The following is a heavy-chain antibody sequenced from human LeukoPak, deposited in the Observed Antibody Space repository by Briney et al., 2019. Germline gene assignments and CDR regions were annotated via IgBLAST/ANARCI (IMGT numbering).Heavy chain of an antibody. V-gene: IGHV4-61*08. CDR1: GGSISSGGYY. Sequence: MSSETLSLTCAVSGGSISSGGYYWSWIRQPPGKGLEWIGYIYYSGSTNYNPSLKSRVTISVDTSKNQFSLKLSSVTAADTAVYYCARRSYYGHFDYWGQGTLVTVSS. J-gene: IGHJ4*02. D-gene: IGHD3-10*01. CDR2: IYYSGST. CDR3: ARRSYYGHFDY.